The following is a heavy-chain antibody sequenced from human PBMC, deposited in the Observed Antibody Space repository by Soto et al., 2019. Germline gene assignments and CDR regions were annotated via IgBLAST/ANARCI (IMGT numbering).Heavy chain of an antibody. V-gene: IGHV1-58*01. Sequence: SVKVSCQTSGFTFSTSALHWVRQARGHRLQWIGWIDVGSGNANYAQMLQERVTISRDMSTSTAYMELSSLRPEDTAVYHCARGHESSSWSYYYYGMDVWGQGTTVTVSS. CDR2: IDVGSGNA. CDR1: GFTFSTSA. CDR3: ARGHESSSWSYYYYGMDV. J-gene: IGHJ6*02. D-gene: IGHD6-13*01.